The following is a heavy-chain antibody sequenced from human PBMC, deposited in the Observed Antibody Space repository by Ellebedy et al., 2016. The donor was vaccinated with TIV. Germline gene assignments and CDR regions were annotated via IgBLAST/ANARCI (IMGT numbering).Heavy chain of an antibody. D-gene: IGHD3/OR15-3a*01. CDR1: GFTFSTYP. V-gene: IGHV3-23*01. J-gene: IGHJ4*02. CDR2: ISANGGTT. CDR3: ARRSTDFAFDS. Sequence: PGGSLRLSCAASGFTFSTYPMNWVRQAPGKGLEWVSLISANGGTTYYADSVKGRFTISRDNSKNTLFLQMSSLRAEDTAVYFCARRSTDFAFDSWGQGTLVTVSS.